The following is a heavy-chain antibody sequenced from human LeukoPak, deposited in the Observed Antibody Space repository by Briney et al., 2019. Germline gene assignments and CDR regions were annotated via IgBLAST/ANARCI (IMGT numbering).Heavy chain of an antibody. CDR3: ARESESSGWYDY. CDR1: GFMFHDYA. J-gene: IGHJ4*02. D-gene: IGHD6-19*01. V-gene: IGHV3-43*02. Sequence: GGSLRLSCAAPGFMFHDYAIHWVRQAPGKGLEWVSLISGDGGSTFYADSVKGRFTISRDNSKNSLYLQMNSLRSDDTALYYCARESESSGWYDYWGQGTLVTVSS. CDR2: ISGDGGST.